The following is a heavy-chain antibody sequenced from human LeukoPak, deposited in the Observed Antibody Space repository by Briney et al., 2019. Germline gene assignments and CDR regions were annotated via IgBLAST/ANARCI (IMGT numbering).Heavy chain of an antibody. Sequence: ASVKVSCKASGYTFTGYDINWVRQATGQGLEWMGWMNPNSGNTGYAQKFQGRVTITRNTSISTAYMELSSLRSEDSAVYFCARGRFGTMTLVVSKAYCFDSWGQGTLVTVSS. D-gene: IGHD3-22*01. CDR3: ARGRFGTMTLVVSKAYCFDS. CDR1: GYTFTGYD. V-gene: IGHV1-8*03. J-gene: IGHJ4*02. CDR2: MNPNSGNT.